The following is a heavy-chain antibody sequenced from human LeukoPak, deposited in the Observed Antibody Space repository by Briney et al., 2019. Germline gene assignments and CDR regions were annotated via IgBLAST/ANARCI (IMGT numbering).Heavy chain of an antibody. J-gene: IGHJ6*03. CDR3: VRQAYYYMDV. CDR2: VYPDDSDV. CDR1: GYSFTDYW. V-gene: IGHV5-51*01. Sequence: GESLKIPCKGSGYSFTDYWIGWVRQMPGKGLEWMGGVYPDDSDVRYSPSCQGQVTISADKSLTTAYLQWTPLEPPATATHYCVRQAYYYMDVWGSGTTVTVSS.